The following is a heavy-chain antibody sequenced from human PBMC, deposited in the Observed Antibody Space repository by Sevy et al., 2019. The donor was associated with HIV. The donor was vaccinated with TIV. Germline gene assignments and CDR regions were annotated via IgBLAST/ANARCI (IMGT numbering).Heavy chain of an antibody. D-gene: IGHD3-16*01. CDR2: IYYSGST. V-gene: IGHV4-31*03. CDR3: ARVTVGDGSDY. J-gene: IGHJ4*02. Sequence: SHTLSLTCTVSGGSISSGGYYWSWIRQHPGKGLEWIGYIYYSGSTYYNPSLKSRVTISVDTSKNQFSLKLSSVTAADTAVYYCARVTVGDGSDYWGQGTLVTVSS. CDR1: GGSISSGGYY.